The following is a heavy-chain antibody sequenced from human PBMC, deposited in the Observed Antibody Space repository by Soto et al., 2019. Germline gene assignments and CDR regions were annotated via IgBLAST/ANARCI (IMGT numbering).Heavy chain of an antibody. V-gene: IGHV3-33*01. D-gene: IGHD6-6*01. J-gene: IGHJ6*03. Sequence: QVQLVESGVGVVQPGRSLRLSCAASGFNFSTSGMHWVRQAPGKGLEWVAVIWYDGTNKYYADSVKGRFTISRDNSKNTLYLQMNRLRAEDTAVYYCAGAAASAASLGARYYYYYYMDVWGKGTTVAVSS. CDR3: AGAAASAASLGARYYYYYYMDV. CDR1: GFNFSTSG. CDR2: IWYDGTNK.